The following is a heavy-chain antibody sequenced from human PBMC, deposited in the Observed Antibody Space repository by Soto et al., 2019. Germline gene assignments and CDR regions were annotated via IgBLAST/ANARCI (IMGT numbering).Heavy chain of an antibody. Sequence: EVQLVESGGGLVKPGGSLRLSCAASGFTFSSYSMNWVRQAPGKGLEWVSSISSSSSYIYYADSVKGRFTISRDNAKNSLYLQMNSLRAEDTAVYYCATDLIFGVVRIIPGYDYWGQGTLVTVSS. V-gene: IGHV3-21*01. CDR1: GFTFSSYS. CDR2: ISSSSSYI. D-gene: IGHD3-3*02. CDR3: ATDLIFGVVRIIPGYDY. J-gene: IGHJ4*02.